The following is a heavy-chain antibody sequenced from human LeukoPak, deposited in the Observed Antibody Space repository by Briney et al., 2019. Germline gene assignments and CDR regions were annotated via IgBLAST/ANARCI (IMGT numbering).Heavy chain of an antibody. Sequence: GGSLRLSCATSGFTFSSYRMYWVRQAPGKGLVWVSRINTDGSSIRYADSVKGRFTISRDNAKNTLYLQMNSLRAEDTAVYYCAREWELLPWDWGQGTLVTVSS. D-gene: IGHD3-10*01. CDR2: INTDGSSI. CDR3: AREWELLPWD. J-gene: IGHJ4*02. CDR1: GFTFSSYR. V-gene: IGHV3-74*01.